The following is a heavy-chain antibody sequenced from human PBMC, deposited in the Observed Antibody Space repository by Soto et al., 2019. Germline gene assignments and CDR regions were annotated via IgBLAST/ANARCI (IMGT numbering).Heavy chain of an antibody. D-gene: IGHD3-3*01. CDR1: GGTFSSYT. CDR2: IIPILGIA. J-gene: IGHJ3*02. CDR3: ATDFCSGYSLDI. Sequence: GASVKVSCKASGGTFSSYTISWVRQAPGQGLEWMGRIIPILGIANYAQKFQGRVTITADKSTSTAYMELSSLRSEDTAVYYCATDFCSGYSLDICGQGPMGTVAS. V-gene: IGHV1-69*02.